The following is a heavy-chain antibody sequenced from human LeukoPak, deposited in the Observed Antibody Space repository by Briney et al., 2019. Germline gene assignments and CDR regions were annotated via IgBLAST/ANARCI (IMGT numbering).Heavy chain of an antibody. CDR3: ARGGTTVTTSDAFDI. CDR1: GGSISSSGSY. D-gene: IGHD4-17*01. Sequence: SETQSLTCTVSGGSISSSGSYWGWLRQPPGRGLEWIVTIYYSGSTYYNPSLKSRVTISVDTSKNQFSLKLSSVTAADTAVYYCARGGTTVTTSDAFDIWGQGTMVTVSS. CDR2: IYYSGST. V-gene: IGHV4-39*07. J-gene: IGHJ3*02.